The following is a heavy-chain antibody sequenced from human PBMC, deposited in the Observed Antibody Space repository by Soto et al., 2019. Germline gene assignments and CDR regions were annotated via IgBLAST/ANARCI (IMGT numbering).Heavy chain of an antibody. CDR3: ARDPSQGREGYYHGRDV. CDR2: VIPMSGIA. J-gene: IGHJ6*02. V-gene: IGHV1-69*17. D-gene: IGHD1-26*01. CDR1: GDTFRRYA. Sequence: EQLVQSGAEVKKPGSSVKVSCKASGDTFRRYAITWVRQAPGQGLAWMGVVIPMSGIANSAQKFQGRVTITADKSTSTAYMELTSLISEDTAVYYCARDPSQGREGYYHGRDVWGQRTTVTV.